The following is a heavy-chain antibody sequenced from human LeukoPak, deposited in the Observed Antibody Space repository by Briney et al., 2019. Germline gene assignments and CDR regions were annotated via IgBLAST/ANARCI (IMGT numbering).Heavy chain of an antibody. D-gene: IGHD3-16*01. CDR1: GGSISSGSYY. CDR2: IYYSGST. CDR3: ARENLSYFDL. J-gene: IGHJ2*01. Sequence: SETLSLTCTVPGGSISSGSYYWSWIRQHPGKGLEWIGYIYYSGSTYYNPSLKSRVTISVDTSKSQFSLKLSSVTAADTAVYYCARENLSYFDLWGRGTLVTVSS. V-gene: IGHV4-31*03.